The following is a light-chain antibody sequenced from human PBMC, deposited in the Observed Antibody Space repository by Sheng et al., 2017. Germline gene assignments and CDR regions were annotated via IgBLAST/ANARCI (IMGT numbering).Light chain of an antibody. J-gene: IGKJ4*01. CDR1: QSISTS. Sequence: DIQMTQSPSSLSSFAGDRVTITCRASQSISTSLNWYQHKPGKAPKLLIYAASSLQSGVPSRFSGSGSGTDFTLTISSLQPEDFATYYCQQSYSSPQVTFGGGTKVEIK. CDR2: AAS. V-gene: IGKV1-39*01. CDR3: QQSYSSPQVT.